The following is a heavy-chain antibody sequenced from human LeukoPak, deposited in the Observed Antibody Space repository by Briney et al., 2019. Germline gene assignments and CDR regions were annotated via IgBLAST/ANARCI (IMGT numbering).Heavy chain of an antibody. CDR2: IYYSGST. D-gene: IGHD2-21*02. V-gene: IGHV4-59*08. Sequence: SETLSLTCTVSGGSISSYYWSWIRQPPGKGLEWIGYIYYSGSTNYNPSLKSRVTISVDTSKNQFSLRLSSVTAADTAVYYCAGLAYCGGDCSLYAFDIWGQGTMVTVSS. CDR3: AGLAYCGGDCSLYAFDI. J-gene: IGHJ3*02. CDR1: GGSISSYY.